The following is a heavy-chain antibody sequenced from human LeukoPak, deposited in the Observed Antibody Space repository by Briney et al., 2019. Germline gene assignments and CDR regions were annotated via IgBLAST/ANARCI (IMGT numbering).Heavy chain of an antibody. CDR3: ARAELDSSGWYYFDH. V-gene: IGHV3-30-3*01. CDR1: GFTSSNYP. Sequence: GGSLRISCAACGFTSSNYPMHWVRQAPGKGPEWVAVILPDGRSKYYVNSVMGRFTISRDDSKDTLYLQMNSLRVKDTAPYYCARAELDSSGWYYFDHCDQGTLATVYS. D-gene: IGHD6-19*01. J-gene: IGHJ4*02. CDR2: ILPDGRSK.